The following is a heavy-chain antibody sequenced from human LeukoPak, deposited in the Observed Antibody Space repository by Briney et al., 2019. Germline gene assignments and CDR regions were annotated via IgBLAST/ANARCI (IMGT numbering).Heavy chain of an antibody. CDR3: ARFSRSIPVVF. D-gene: IGHD6-19*01. V-gene: IGHV3-23*01. CDR1: GFTFSSYA. J-gene: IGHJ4*02. Sequence: GGSLRLSCAASGFTFSSYAMSWVRQAPGKGLEWVSAISGSGGSTYYADSVKGRFTISRDNSKNTLYLQMNSLRAEDTAVYYCARFSRSIPVVFWGQGTLVTVSP. CDR2: ISGSGGST.